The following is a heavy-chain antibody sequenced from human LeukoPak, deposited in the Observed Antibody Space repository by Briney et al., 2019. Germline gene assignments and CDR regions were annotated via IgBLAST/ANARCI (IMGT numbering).Heavy chain of an antibody. D-gene: IGHD3-22*01. CDR1: GGTFSSDA. Sequence: SVKVSCKXSGGTFSSDAISWVRQAPGQGLEWMGRIIPIFGTANYAQKFQGRVTITTDESTSTAYMELSSLRSEDTAVYYCAREPRYYYDSSGYYYFDYWGQGTLVTVSS. V-gene: IGHV1-69*05. CDR3: AREPRYYYDSSGYYYFDY. CDR2: IIPIFGTA. J-gene: IGHJ4*02.